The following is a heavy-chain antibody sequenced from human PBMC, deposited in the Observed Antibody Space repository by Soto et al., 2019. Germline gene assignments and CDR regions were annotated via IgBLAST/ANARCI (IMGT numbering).Heavy chain of an antibody. Sequence: QVQLQESGPGLVKPSGTLSLTCAVSSGSISSSNWWSWVRQPPGKGLEWIGEIYHSGSTNYNPSLKSRVTISVDKSKNQFSLKLSSVTAADTAVYYCVSRSVVPAAIGDYYYYMDVWGKGTTVTVSS. D-gene: IGHD2-2*01. V-gene: IGHV4-4*02. CDR3: VSRSVVPAAIGDYYYYMDV. CDR1: SGSISSSNW. J-gene: IGHJ6*03. CDR2: IYHSGST.